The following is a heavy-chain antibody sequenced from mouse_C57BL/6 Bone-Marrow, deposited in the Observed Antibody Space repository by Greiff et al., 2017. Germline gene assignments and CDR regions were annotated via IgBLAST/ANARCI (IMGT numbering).Heavy chain of an antibody. CDR3: ARSYYGSSYPYYFDY. Sequence: EVKLVESGPELVKPGDSVKISCKASGYSFTGYFMNWVMQSHGKSLEWIGRINPYNGDTFYNQKFKGKATLTVDKSSSTAHMELRSLTSEDSAVYYCARSYYGSSYPYYFDYWGQGTTLTVSS. CDR1: GYSFTGYF. J-gene: IGHJ2*01. D-gene: IGHD1-1*01. V-gene: IGHV1-20*01. CDR2: INPYNGDT.